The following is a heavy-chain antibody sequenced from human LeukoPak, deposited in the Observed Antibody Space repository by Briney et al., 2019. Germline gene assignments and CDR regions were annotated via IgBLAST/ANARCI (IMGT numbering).Heavy chain of an antibody. D-gene: IGHD4-17*01. Sequence: ASVKVSCKASGYTFTGYYMHWVRQAPGQGLDWMGRINPNSGDTNYAQKFQGRVTMTRDTSISTAYMELSRLRSDDTAVYYCAREANYGDYTHFDYWGQGTLVTVSS. J-gene: IGHJ4*02. CDR2: INPNSGDT. CDR1: GYTFTGYY. CDR3: AREANYGDYTHFDY. V-gene: IGHV1-2*06.